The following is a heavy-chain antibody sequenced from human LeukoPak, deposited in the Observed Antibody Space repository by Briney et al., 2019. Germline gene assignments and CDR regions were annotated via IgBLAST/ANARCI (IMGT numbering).Heavy chain of an antibody. D-gene: IGHD4-17*01. V-gene: IGHV4-39*07. Sequence: SETLSLTCTVSTGSITSSHYYWGWVRQPPGKGLEWIANIFYGTKTYYNPSLKSRVTISVDTSKNQFSLKLSSVTAADTAVYYCARLDYGDYQTVDYWGQGTLVTVSS. CDR2: IFYGTKT. CDR3: ARLDYGDYQTVDY. CDR1: TGSITSSHYY. J-gene: IGHJ4*02.